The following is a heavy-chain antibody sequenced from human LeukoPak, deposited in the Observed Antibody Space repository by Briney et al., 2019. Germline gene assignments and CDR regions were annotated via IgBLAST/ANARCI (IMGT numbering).Heavy chain of an antibody. J-gene: IGHJ6*03. CDR3: ARGGYQGVGYSYGYYYYYYMDV. CDR1: GYTFTSYD. D-gene: IGHD5-18*01. V-gene: IGHV1-8*01. CDR2: MNPNSGNT. Sequence: ASVKVSCKASGYTFTSYDINWVRQATGQGLEWRGWMNPNSGNTGYAQKFQGRVTMTRNTSISTAYMELSSLRSEDTDVYYCARGGYQGVGYSYGYYYYYYMDVWGKGTTVTISS.